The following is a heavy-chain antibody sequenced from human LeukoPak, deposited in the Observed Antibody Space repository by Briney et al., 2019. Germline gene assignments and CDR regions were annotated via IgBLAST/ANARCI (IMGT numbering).Heavy chain of an antibody. V-gene: IGHV1-69*05. D-gene: IGHD1-7*01. CDR3: ARDALVTGTTFGWFDP. CDR1: GGTFSSYA. Sequence: SVKVSCKASGGTFSSYAISWVRQAPGQRLEWMGGIIPIFGTANYAQKFQGRVTITTDESTSTAYMELSSLRSEDTAVYYCARDALVTGTTFGWFDPWGQGTLVTVSS. CDR2: IIPIFGTA. J-gene: IGHJ5*02.